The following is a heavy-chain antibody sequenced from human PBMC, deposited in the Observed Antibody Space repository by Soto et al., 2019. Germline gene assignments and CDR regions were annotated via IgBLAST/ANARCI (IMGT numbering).Heavy chain of an antibody. CDR3: ARGLKYCSGGSCYIGPDDY. J-gene: IGHJ4*02. D-gene: IGHD2-15*01. CDR1: GGSFSGYY. V-gene: IGHV4-34*01. CDR2: INHSGST. Sequence: LSLTCAVYGGSFSGYYWSWIRQPPGKGLEWIGEINHSGSTNYNPSLKSRVTISVDTSKNQFSLKLSSVTAADTAVYYCARGLKYCSGGSCYIGPDDYWGQGTLVTVSS.